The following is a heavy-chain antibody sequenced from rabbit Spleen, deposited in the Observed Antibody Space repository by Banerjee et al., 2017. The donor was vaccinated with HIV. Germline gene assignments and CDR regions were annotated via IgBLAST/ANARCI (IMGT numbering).Heavy chain of an antibody. CDR1: GFSFSSSDY. J-gene: IGHJ4*01. V-gene: IGHV1S45*01. Sequence: QEQLEESGGDLVKPEGSLTLTCTASGFSFSSSDYICWVRQAPGKGLEWIACIYAGSSGFVGATYYANWAIGRFTISKTSSTTVTLQMTSLTAADTATYFCARGEYVGYGHDLWGPGTLVTVS. D-gene: IGHD3-1*01. CDR2: IYAGSSGFVGAT. CDR3: ARGEYVGYGHDL.